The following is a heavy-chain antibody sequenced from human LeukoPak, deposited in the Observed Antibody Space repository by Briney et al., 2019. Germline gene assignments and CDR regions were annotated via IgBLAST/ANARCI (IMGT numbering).Heavy chain of an antibody. V-gene: IGHV4-34*01. D-gene: IGHD3-3*01. CDR1: GGSFSGYY. J-gene: IGHJ6*02. CDR2: INHSGST. Sequence: SETLSLTCAVYGGSFSGYYWSWIRQPPGKGLEWIGEINHSGSTNYNPSLKSRVTISVDTSKNQFSLKLSSVTAAATAVYYCARVTYDFWSGFPYYYYYGMDVWGQGTTVTVSS. CDR3: ARVTYDFWSGFPYYYYYGMDV.